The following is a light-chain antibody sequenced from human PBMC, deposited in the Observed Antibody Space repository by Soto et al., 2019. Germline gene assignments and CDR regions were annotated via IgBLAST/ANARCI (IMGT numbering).Light chain of an antibody. J-gene: IGKJ3*01. CDR1: QSVSGY. CDR2: DAS. CDR3: QQRSNWPFT. V-gene: IGKV3-11*01. Sequence: EIVLTQSPATLSLSPGERATLSCRASQSVSGYLAWYQQKPGQAPRLLIYDASNRATGIPARFSGSGSGTDVTLTISGLEPGDFAVYYCQQRSNWPFTFGPGTTVDVK.